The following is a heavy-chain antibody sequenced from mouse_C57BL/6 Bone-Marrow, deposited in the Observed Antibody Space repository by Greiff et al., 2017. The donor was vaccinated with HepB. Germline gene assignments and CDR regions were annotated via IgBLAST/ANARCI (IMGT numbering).Heavy chain of an antibody. CDR2: IDPSDGST. V-gene: IGHV1-78*01. D-gene: IGHD2-10*02. CDR3: ARERGYGNLFAY. Sequence: VKLLESDAELVKPGASVKISCKVSGYTFTDHTIHWMKQRPEQGLEWIGYIDPSDGSTKYNEKFKGTATLTADKSSSTAYMQLNSLTSEDSAVYFCARERGYGNLFAYWGQGTLVTVSA. CDR1: GYTFTDHT. J-gene: IGHJ3*01.